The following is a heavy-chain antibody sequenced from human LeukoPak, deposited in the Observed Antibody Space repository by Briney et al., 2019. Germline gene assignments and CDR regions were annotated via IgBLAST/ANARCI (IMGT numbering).Heavy chain of an antibody. D-gene: IGHD3-16*01. J-gene: IGHJ2*01. CDR3: ARGGGSGYFDL. CDR1: GFIFSNYW. CDR2: IKEDGSEK. Sequence: WGSLRPSCAASGFIFSNYWMSWVRQAPGKRPEWLTNIKEDGSEKYYVDSVKGRFTISRDNAKNSLYLQMNSLRAEDTAVYYCARGGGSGYFDLWGRGTLVTVSS. V-gene: IGHV3-7*01.